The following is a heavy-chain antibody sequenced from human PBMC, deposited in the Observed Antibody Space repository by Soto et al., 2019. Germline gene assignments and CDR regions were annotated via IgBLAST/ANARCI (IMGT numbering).Heavy chain of an antibody. CDR1: GYTFTSYG. D-gene: IGHD2-15*01. J-gene: IGHJ5*02. CDR3: ARVVVAAALPNNNWFDP. CDR2: ISAYNGNT. V-gene: IGHV1-18*01. Sequence: QVQLVQSGAEVKKPGASVKVSCKASGYTFTSYGISWVRQAPGQGLEWMGWISAYNGNTNYAQKLQGRVTMTTDTSTSTAYTELRSLRSDDTAVYYCARVVVAAALPNNNWFDPWGQGTLVTVSS.